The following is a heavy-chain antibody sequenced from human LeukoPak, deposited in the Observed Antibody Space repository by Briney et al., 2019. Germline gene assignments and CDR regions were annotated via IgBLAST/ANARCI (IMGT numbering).Heavy chain of an antibody. V-gene: IGHV3-23*01. CDR1: GFTFSSYA. CDR2: ISGSGDST. CDR3: AKGGLGGLPFDY. J-gene: IGHJ4*02. D-gene: IGHD2-15*01. Sequence: PGGSLRLSCAASGFTFSSYAMSWVRQAPGKGLEWVSTISGSGDSTYYADSVKGRFTISRDNSKNTLYLQMNSLRAEDTAVYYCAKGGLGGLPFDYWGQGSLVTVSS.